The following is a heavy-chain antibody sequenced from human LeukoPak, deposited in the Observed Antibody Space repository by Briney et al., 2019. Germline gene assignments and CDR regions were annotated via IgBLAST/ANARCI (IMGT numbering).Heavy chain of an antibody. D-gene: IGHD6-6*01. J-gene: IGHJ6*03. CDR3: AREGAYSSSCAPKKACHYYYYMDV. CDR1: GFTFSSYE. CDR2: ISSSGSTI. Sequence: PGGSLRLSCAASGFTFSSYEMNWVRQAPGKGLEWVSYISSSGSTIYYADSVKGRFTISRDNAKNSLYLQMNSLRAEDTAVYYCAREGAYSSSCAPKKACHYYYYMDVWGKGTTVTVSS. V-gene: IGHV3-48*03.